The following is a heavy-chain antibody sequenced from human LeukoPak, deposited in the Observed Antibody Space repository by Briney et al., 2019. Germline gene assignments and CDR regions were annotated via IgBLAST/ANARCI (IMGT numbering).Heavy chain of an antibody. Sequence: ASVKVTRKASGYTFIAYYIYWMRQPPAQGLEWVGRINPNSGGTNYAQNFQDRVTLTRDTSITTAYMELNRLISDDTAVYYCARRGSGYYDSREAFDIWGQGTMVTVSS. J-gene: IGHJ3*02. CDR2: INPNSGGT. CDR3: ARRGSGYYDSREAFDI. D-gene: IGHD3-22*01. V-gene: IGHV1-2*06. CDR1: GYTFIAYY.